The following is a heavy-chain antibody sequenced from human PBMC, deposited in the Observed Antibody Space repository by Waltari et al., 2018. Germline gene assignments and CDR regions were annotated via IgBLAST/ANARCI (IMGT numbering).Heavy chain of an antibody. J-gene: IGHJ3*02. CDR2: ISAYNGNT. CDR1: GYTFTSYG. D-gene: IGHD3-10*01. CDR3: ATALWFGEFQAWAFDI. V-gene: IGHV1-18*01. Sequence: QVQLVQSGAEVKKPGASVKVSCKASGYTFTSYGISWVRQAPGQGLEWRGWISAYNGNTNYAQKLQGSVTMTTDTSTSTAYMELRSLRSDDTAVYYCATALWFGEFQAWAFDIWGQGTMVTVSS.